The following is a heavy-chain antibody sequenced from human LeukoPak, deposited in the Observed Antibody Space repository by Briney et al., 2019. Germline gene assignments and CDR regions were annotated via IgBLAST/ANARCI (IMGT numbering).Heavy chain of an antibody. CDR3: ASRWGRYCSSTSCYSGMDV. D-gene: IGHD2-2*01. CDR1: GGTFSSYA. J-gene: IGHJ6*04. V-gene: IGHV1-69*05. CDR2: IIPIFGTA. Sequence: GASVKVSCKASGGTFSSYAISWVRQAPGQGLEWMGGIIPIFGTANYAQEFQGRVTITTDESTSTAYMELSSLRSEDTAVYYCASRWGRYCSSTSCYSGMDVWGKGTTVTVSS.